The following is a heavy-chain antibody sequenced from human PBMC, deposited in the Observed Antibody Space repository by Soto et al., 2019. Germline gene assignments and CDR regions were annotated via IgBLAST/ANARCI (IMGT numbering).Heavy chain of an antibody. Sequence: EMQLVESGGGLVQPGGSLRLSCVASGFTFSNYWMHWVRQDPGMGLVWVSSIRSDGTATQYADSVNGRFTVSRDNTKNTLYLQMTSLRAKDTAVYYCAKDLSWGQCDYWGQGTLVTVSS. V-gene: IGHV3-74*01. D-gene: IGHD3-16*01. CDR3: AKDLSWGQCDY. CDR1: GFTFSNYW. J-gene: IGHJ4*02. CDR2: IRSDGTAT.